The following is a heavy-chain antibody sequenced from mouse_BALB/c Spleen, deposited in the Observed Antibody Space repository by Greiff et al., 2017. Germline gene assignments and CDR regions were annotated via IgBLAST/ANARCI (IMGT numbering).Heavy chain of an antibody. CDR3: TRSGDYGSRDLYAMDY. Sequence: VQLQQSGTVLARPGASVKMSCKASGYSFTSYWMHWVKQRPGQGLEWIGAIYPGNSDTSYNQKFKGKAKLTAVTSASTAYMELSSLTNEDSAVYYCTRSGDYGSRDLYAMDYWGQGTSVTVSS. V-gene: IGHV1-5*01. CDR1: GYSFTSYW. CDR2: IYPGNSDT. D-gene: IGHD1-1*01. J-gene: IGHJ4*01.